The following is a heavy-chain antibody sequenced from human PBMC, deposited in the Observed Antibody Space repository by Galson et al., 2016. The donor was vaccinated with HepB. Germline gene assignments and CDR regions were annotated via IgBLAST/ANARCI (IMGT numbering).Heavy chain of an antibody. CDR2: IEHDESEI. Sequence: SLRLSCAASGFTFNNYWISWVRQAPGTGLEWVANIEHDESEIYYVDSVKGRFIIFRDNARNSLYLQMHSLRGEDTAVYYCAKEATYGMAYSFDYWGQGSLVTVSS. V-gene: IGHV3-7*01. CDR3: AKEATYGMAYSFDY. CDR1: GFTFNNYW. D-gene: IGHD2-21*01. J-gene: IGHJ4*02.